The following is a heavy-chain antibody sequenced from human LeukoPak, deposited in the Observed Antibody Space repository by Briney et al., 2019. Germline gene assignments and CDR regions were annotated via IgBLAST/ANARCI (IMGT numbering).Heavy chain of an antibody. V-gene: IGHV4-34*01. J-gene: IGHJ4*02. Sequence: PGGSLRLSCAASGFTVSSNYMSWIRQPPGKGLEWIGEINHSGSTNYNPSLKSRVTISIDTSKNQFSLKLSSVTAADTAVYYCARGPPYIVVVTAIGFFDYWGQGTLVTVSS. CDR3: ARGPPYIVVVTAIGFFDY. CDR2: INHSGST. CDR1: GFTVSSNY. D-gene: IGHD2-21*02.